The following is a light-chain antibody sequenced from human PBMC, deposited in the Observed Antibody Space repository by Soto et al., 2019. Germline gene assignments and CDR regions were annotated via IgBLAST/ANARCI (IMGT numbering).Light chain of an antibody. CDR2: EAG. J-gene: IGLJ2*01. CDR1: SSDVGGYNY. V-gene: IGLV2-8*01. Sequence: QSALTQPPSASGSPGQSVTISCTGTSSDVGGYNYVSWYQQHPGKAPKLMIYEAGKRPSGVPDRFSGSKSGNTASLTVSGLQAEDEADYYCSSYAGSTPVVFGGGTKLTVL. CDR3: SSYAGSTPVV.